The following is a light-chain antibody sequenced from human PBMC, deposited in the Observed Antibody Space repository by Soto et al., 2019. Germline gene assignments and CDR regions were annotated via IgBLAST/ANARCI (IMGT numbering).Light chain of an antibody. CDR3: ASWDDSLSGRYV. Sequence: QSVLTQPPSASGTPGQRVTISCSGNSFNIASNHVYWYQQLPGTAPKLLIFRSNPRPSGVPDRFSGSKSGTSASLAISGLRSEDEADYYCASWDDSLSGRYVFGTGTKLTVL. J-gene: IGLJ1*01. CDR2: RSN. V-gene: IGLV1-47*01. CDR1: SFNIASNH.